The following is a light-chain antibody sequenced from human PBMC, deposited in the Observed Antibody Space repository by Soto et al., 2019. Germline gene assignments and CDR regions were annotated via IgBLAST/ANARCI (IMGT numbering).Light chain of an antibody. V-gene: IGKV2-24*01. CDR3: KQATRFPRT. Sequence: DIVMTQSPLSSPVTLGQPASISCRSSQSLVHSGGNTYLSWLQQRPGQPPRVLVYKISNRFSGVSDRFSGSGSGSDFTLTISSVEAEDVGVYYCKQATRFPRTFGQGTKLEIK. CDR2: KIS. CDR1: QSLVHSGGNTY. J-gene: IGKJ2*01.